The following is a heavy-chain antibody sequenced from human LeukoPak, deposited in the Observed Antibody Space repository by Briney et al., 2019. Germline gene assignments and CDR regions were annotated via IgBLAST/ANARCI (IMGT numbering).Heavy chain of an antibody. Sequence: GGSLRLACATSGFTFSSYAMTWVRQAPGKGLEWVSAFSATDGSAQYAESVEGRFTISRDNSKNTLFLQMNSLGAEDTAVYYCARAKIAAAGTGAFDVWGQGTLVTVSS. CDR2: FSATDGSA. V-gene: IGHV3-23*01. J-gene: IGHJ3*01. CDR3: ARAKIAAAGTGAFDV. D-gene: IGHD6-13*01. CDR1: GFTFSSYA.